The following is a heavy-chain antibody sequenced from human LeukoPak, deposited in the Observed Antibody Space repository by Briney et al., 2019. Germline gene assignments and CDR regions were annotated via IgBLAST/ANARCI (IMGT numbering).Heavy chain of an antibody. CDR2: ISSSGSTI. Sequence: PGGSLRLSCAASGFTFSDYYMSWIRQAPGKGLEWVSYISSSGSTIYYADSVKGRFTISRDNAKNSLYLQMNSLRAEDTAVYYCARDSLLWFGESMYYYYGMDVWGHGTTVTVSS. D-gene: IGHD3-10*01. CDR3: ARDSLLWFGESMYYYYGMDV. J-gene: IGHJ6*02. V-gene: IGHV3-11*01. CDR1: GFTFSDYY.